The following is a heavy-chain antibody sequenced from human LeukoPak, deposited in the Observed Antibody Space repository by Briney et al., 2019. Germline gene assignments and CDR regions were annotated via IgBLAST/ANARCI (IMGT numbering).Heavy chain of an antibody. CDR1: GYTFTDHF. CDR3: ARGQTTYYYDSSGWN. J-gene: IGHJ4*02. D-gene: IGHD3-22*01. Sequence: ASVKVSCRASGYTFTDHFLHWVRQAPGQGLEWMGWINPNSGGTNYAQKFQGRVTMTRDTSISTAYMELSRLRSDDTAVYYCARGQTTYYYDSSGWNWGQGTLVTVSS. CDR2: INPNSGGT. V-gene: IGHV1-2*02.